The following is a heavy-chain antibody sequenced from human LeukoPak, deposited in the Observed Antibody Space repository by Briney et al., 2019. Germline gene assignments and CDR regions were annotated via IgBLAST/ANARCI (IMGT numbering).Heavy chain of an antibody. CDR1: GYTFTGYY. V-gene: IGHV1-2*02. D-gene: IGHD6-6*01. Sequence: GASVKVSCKASGYTFTGYYMHWVRQAPGPGLEWMGWINPNSGGTNYAQKFQGRVTMTRDTSISTAHMELSRLRSDDTAAYYCAGTSGYYYYYYMDVWGKGTTVTVSS. CDR2: INPNSGGT. CDR3: AGTSGYYYYYYMDV. J-gene: IGHJ6*03.